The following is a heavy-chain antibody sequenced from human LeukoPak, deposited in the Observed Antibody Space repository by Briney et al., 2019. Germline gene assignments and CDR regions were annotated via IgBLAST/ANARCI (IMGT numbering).Heavy chain of an antibody. Sequence: GGSLRLSCAASGLIFSGYAMTWVRQAPGKGLEWVSAFSGSGGSTYYLDSVKGRFTISRDNSKNTLYLQMNSLRAEDTAVYYCAKATDYSGTYYQFDFWGQGTLVTVSS. V-gene: IGHV3-23*01. CDR1: GLIFSGYA. D-gene: IGHD1-26*01. CDR2: FSGSGGST. CDR3: AKATDYSGTYYQFDF. J-gene: IGHJ4*02.